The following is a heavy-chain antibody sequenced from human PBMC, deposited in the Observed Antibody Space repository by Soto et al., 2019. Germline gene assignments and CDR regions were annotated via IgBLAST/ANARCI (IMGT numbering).Heavy chain of an antibody. CDR2: IYYSGST. Sequence: SETLSLTCTVSGGSISSYYWSWIRQPPGKGLEWIGYIYYSGSTNYNPSLKSRVTISVDTSKNQFSLKLSSVTAADTAVYYCARDQKDYYYYYMDVWGKGTTVTVSS. CDR3: ARDQKDYYYYYMDV. V-gene: IGHV4-59*01. CDR1: GGSISSYY. J-gene: IGHJ6*03.